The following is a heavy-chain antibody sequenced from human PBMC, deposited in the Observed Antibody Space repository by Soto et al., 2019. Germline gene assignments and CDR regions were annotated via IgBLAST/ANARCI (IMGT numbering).Heavy chain of an antibody. CDR1: GLPLRNYA. J-gene: IGHJ6*02. Sequence: EVQLVESGGGLVQPGGSLSLSCEASGLPLRNYAMPWVRKGTGKGLEWVSGISAAGDPDYADSVEGRFTISRENAQNSFFLQMNSLRVGDTAVYYCARTDRDFYGLDVWGQGTTVIVSS. CDR2: ISAAGDP. CDR3: ARTDRDFYGLDV. V-gene: IGHV3-13*05.